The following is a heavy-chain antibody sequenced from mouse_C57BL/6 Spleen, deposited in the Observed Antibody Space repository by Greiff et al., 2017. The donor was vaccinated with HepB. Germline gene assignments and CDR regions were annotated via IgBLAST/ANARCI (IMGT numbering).Heavy chain of an antibody. Sequence: VQLQQSGAELARPGASVELSCKASGYTFTSYGISWVKQRTGQGLEWIGEIYPRSGNTYYNEKFKGKATLTADKSSSTAYMELRSLTSEDSAVYFCARRKTYYSNYGWYFDVWGTGTTVTVSS. CDR1: GYTFTSYG. D-gene: IGHD2-5*01. V-gene: IGHV1-81*01. J-gene: IGHJ1*03. CDR3: ARRKTYYSNYGWYFDV. CDR2: IYPRSGNT.